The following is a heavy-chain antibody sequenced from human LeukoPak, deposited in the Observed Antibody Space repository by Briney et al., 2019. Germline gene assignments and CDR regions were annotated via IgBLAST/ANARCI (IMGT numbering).Heavy chain of an antibody. CDR3: ARDLGYSYGYGFSPDY. D-gene: IGHD5-18*01. CDR1: GGTFSSYA. CDR2: IIPIFGTA. Sequence: SVKVSCKASGGTFSSYAISWVRQAPGQGLEWMGGIIPIFGTANYAQKFQGRVTITTDKSTSTAYMELSSLRSEDTAVYYCARDLGYSYGYGFSPDYWGQGTLVTVSS. J-gene: IGHJ4*02. V-gene: IGHV1-69*05.